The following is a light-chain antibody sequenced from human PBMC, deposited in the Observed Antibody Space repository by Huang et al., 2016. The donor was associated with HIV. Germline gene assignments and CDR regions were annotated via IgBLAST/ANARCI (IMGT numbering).Light chain of an antibody. J-gene: IGKJ1*01. CDR3: QHYNNWPPWT. CDR2: GAS. CDR1: KGVSNN. Sequence: EIVMTQSPATLSVSPGERATLSCRVSKGVSNNIAWYQQKPGQTPRLLILGASTRATGIAAKFSGRVSGTDFTLTITSLQPEDSAVYYCQHYNNWPPWTFGPGTQVEI. V-gene: IGKV3D-15*01.